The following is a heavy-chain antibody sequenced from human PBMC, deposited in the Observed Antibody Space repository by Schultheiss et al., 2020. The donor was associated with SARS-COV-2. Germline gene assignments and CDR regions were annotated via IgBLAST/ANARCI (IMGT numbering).Heavy chain of an antibody. Sequence: GESLKISCAASGFTFSSYDMHWVRQATGKGLEWVSAIGTAGDPYYPGSVKGRFTISRDNSKNTLYLQMGSLRAEDMAVYYCARSRYYDSSGYHGLSKYWYFDLWGRGTLVTVSS. J-gene: IGHJ2*01. V-gene: IGHV3-13*05. CDR1: GFTFSSYD. CDR2: IGTAGDP. CDR3: ARSRYYDSSGYHGLSKYWYFDL. D-gene: IGHD3-22*01.